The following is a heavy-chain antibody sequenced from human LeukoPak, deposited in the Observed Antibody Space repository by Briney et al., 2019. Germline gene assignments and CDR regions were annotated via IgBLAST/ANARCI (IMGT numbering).Heavy chain of an antibody. V-gene: IGHV3-66*01. CDR1: GFTVSSNY. D-gene: IGHD2-15*01. Sequence: GGSLRLSCAASGFTVSSNYMSWVRQAPGKGLEWVSDIYSGGSTYYADSVKGRFTISRDNSKNTLCLQMNSLRAEDTSVYYCAISGFSWQLPTTPIDDWGQGTLVTVSS. CDR2: IYSGGST. CDR3: AISGFSWQLPTTPIDD. J-gene: IGHJ4*02.